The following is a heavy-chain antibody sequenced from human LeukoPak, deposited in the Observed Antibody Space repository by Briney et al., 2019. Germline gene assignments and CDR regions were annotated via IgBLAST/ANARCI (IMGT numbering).Heavy chain of an antibody. CDR3: ASPHSHCSSTSCPVYGMDV. D-gene: IGHD2-2*01. V-gene: IGHV4-34*01. CDR1: GGSFSGYY. CDR2: INHSGST. J-gene: IGHJ6*02. Sequence: SETLSLTCAVYGGSFSGYYWSWIRQPPGKGLEWIGEINHSGSTNYNPSLKSRVTISVDTSKNQFSLKLSSVTAADTAVYYYASPHSHCSSTSCPVYGMDVWGQGTTVTVSS.